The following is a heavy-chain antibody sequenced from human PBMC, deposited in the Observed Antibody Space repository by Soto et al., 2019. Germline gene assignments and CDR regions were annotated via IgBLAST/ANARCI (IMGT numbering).Heavy chain of an antibody. Sequence: SETLSLTCTVSGASISGFYWSWIRKSAGKGLEWIGRIHATGTTDYNPSLKSRVMMSVDTSKKQFSLKLRSVTAADTAVYYCVRDGTKTLRDWFDPWGQGISVTVSS. D-gene: IGHD1-1*01. J-gene: IGHJ5*02. V-gene: IGHV4-4*07. CDR3: VRDGTKTLRDWFDP. CDR1: GASISGFY. CDR2: IHATGTT.